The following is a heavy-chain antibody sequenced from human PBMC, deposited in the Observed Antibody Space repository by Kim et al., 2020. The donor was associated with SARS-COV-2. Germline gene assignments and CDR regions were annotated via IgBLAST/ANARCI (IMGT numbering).Heavy chain of an antibody. CDR3: VRDGSGSLPYSMDV. D-gene: IGHD3-10*01. J-gene: IGHJ6*02. Sequence: GGSLRLSCAVSGFTFKSHGMHWVRQVIGKGLEWISIIVTGGEIYYADSVKGRFIISREKAKNSLYLQMSSLRVADTGVYYCVRDGSGSLPYSMDVWGQGTVVTVSS. CDR2: IVTGGEI. CDR1: GFTFKSHG. V-gene: IGHV3-13*01.